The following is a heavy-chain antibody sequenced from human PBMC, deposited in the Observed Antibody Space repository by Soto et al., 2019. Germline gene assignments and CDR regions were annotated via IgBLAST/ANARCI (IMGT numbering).Heavy chain of an antibody. CDR1: GGSISSGGYY. CDR2: IYYSGST. CDR3: ARRYYYVSGSYYLHY. V-gene: IGHV4-31*03. D-gene: IGHD3-10*01. Sequence: TLSLTCTVSGGSISSGGYYWSWIRQHPGKGLERIGYIYYSGSTYYNPSLKSRVTISVDTSKNQFSLKLSSVTAADMSVYYCARRYYYVSGSYYLHYWGQGTLVTVSS. J-gene: IGHJ4*02.